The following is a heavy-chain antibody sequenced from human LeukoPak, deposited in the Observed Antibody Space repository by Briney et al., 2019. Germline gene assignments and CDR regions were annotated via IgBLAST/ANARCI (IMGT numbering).Heavy chain of an antibody. D-gene: IGHD5-24*01. CDR1: GNYW. Sequence: GGSLRLSCAASGNYWMHWVRQAPGKGLEWVANIKQDGSKKSYVDSVKGRFTISRDNAKNSLYLQLNSLRAEDTAIYYCTRVGYIDEGIDYWGQGTLVTVSS. V-gene: IGHV3-7*04. CDR2: IKQDGSKK. CDR3: TRVGYIDEGIDY. J-gene: IGHJ4*02.